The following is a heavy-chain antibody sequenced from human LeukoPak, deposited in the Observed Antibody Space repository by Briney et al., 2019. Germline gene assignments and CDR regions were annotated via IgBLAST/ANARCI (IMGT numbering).Heavy chain of an antibody. CDR2: TRNKANSYTT. V-gene: IGHV3-72*01. CDR1: GFTFSDHY. J-gene: IGHJ4*02. CDR3: ARPMYYYDSSGFDY. D-gene: IGHD3-22*01. Sequence: GGSPRLSCAASGFTFSDHYMDWVRQAPGKGLEWVGRTRNKANSYTTIYAASVKGRFTISRDDSKNLLFLQMNSLKTEDTAVYYCARPMYYYDSSGFDYWGQGTLVTVSS.